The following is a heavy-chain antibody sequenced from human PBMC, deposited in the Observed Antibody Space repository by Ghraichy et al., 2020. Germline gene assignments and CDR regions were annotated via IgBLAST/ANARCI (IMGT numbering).Heavy chain of an antibody. J-gene: IGHJ5*02. V-gene: IGHV1-2*02. CDR2: INPNSGGT. D-gene: IGHD3-3*01. Sequence: ASVKVSCKASGYTFTGYYMHWVRQAPGQGLEWMGWINPNSGGTNYAQKFRGRVTMTRDTSISTAYMELSRLRSDDTAVYYCARGPGYYDFWSGYYTNSYWFDPWGQGTLVTVSS. CDR3: ARGPGYYDFWSGYYTNSYWFDP. CDR1: GYTFTGYY.